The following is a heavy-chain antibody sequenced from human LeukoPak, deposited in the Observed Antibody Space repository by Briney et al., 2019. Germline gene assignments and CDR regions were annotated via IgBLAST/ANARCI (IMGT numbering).Heavy chain of an antibody. J-gene: IGHJ4*02. V-gene: IGHV1-69*04. CDR1: GGTFSSYA. CDR3: ARDRVVVAHFDY. D-gene: IGHD2-15*01. Sequence: SVTVSCKASGGTFSSYAFSWVRQAPGQGLEWMGRIIPILGIANYAQKFQGRVTITADKSTSTAYMELSSLRSEDTAVYYCARDRVVVAHFDYWGQGTLVTVSS. CDR2: IIPILGIA.